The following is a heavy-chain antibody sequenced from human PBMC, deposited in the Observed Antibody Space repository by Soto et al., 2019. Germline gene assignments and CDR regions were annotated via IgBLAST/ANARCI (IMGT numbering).Heavy chain of an antibody. Sequence: EVQLVESGGGLVQPGGSLRLSCAASGFTFSGYSMFWVRQAPGKGLEYVSAINTNGANTFYAMSVKGRFTISRDNSKNTMYLQMGCLRAEDMAVYYCARGRVGDSSGWATYFDYWGQRTLVTVSS. CDR2: INTNGANT. D-gene: IGHD6-19*01. J-gene: IGHJ4*02. CDR3: ARGRVGDSSGWATYFDY. CDR1: GFTFSGYS. V-gene: IGHV3-64*01.